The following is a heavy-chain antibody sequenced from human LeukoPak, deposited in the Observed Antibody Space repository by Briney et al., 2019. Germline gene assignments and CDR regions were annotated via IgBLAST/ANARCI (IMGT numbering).Heavy chain of an antibody. D-gene: IGHD6-19*01. V-gene: IGHV3-23*01. J-gene: IGHJ4*02. CDR2: ISDSGGRT. Sequence: GGSLRLSCAVSGITLSNYGMSWVRQAPGKGLEWVAGISDSGGRTKYADSVKGRFTISRDNPKNTLYLQMNSLRAEDTAVYYCARSRPGIAVAGYGWGQGTLVTVSS. CDR3: ARSRPGIAVAGYG. CDR1: GITLSNYG.